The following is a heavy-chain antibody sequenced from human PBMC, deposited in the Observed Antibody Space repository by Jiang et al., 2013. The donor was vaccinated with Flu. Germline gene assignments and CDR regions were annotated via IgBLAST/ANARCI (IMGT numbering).Heavy chain of an antibody. D-gene: IGHD1-7*01. CDR1: GFTFSSYS. Sequence: GFTFSSYSMELGPPGSREGAGWVSYISSSSSTIYYADSVKGRFTISRDNAKNSLYLQMNRPVESEDTAVYYCRESRGRTTTRYEQVPNDAFDIWGQGTMVTVSS. J-gene: IGHJ3*02. CDR3: RESRGRTTTRYEQVPNDAFDI. CDR2: ISSSSSTI. V-gene: IGHV3-48*01.